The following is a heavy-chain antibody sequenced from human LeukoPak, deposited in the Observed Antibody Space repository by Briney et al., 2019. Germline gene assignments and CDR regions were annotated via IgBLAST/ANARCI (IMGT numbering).Heavy chain of an antibody. CDR3: ARDIYYGSGNFDY. CDR2: ISGSGGTI. CDR1: GFTFSSYE. Sequence: PGGSLRLSCAASGFTFSSYEMNWVRQAPGKGLEWVSYISGSGGTIHYADSVKGRFTISRDNAKNSLFLQMSSLRAEDTAVYYCARDIYYGSGNFDYWGQGTLVTVSS. D-gene: IGHD3-10*01. J-gene: IGHJ4*02. V-gene: IGHV3-48*03.